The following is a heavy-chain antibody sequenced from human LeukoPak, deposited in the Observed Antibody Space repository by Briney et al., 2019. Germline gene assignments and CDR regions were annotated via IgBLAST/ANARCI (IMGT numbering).Heavy chain of an antibody. CDR2: LHSGGST. D-gene: IGHD3-22*01. J-gene: IGHJ4*02. V-gene: IGHV3-53*01. CDR1: GFTVSSNY. Sequence: GGSLRLSCAVSGFTVSSNYMSWVRKAPGKGLEWVSVLHSGGSTYYADSVKGRFTISRDNSKNTLYLQMNSLRAEDTAVYYCARHDSGYGPFDYWGQGTLVTVSS. CDR3: ARHDSGYGPFDY.